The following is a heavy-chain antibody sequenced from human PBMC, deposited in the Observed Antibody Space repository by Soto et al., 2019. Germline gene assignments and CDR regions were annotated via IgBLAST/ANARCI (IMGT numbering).Heavy chain of an antibody. V-gene: IGHV3-33*01. CDR1: GFTFSSYG. CDR3: AREEAVAGFDY. Sequence: QVQLVESGGGVVQPGRSLRLSCAASGFTFSSYGMHWVRQAPGKGLEWVAVIWYDGSNKYYADSVKGRFTISRDNSKNTRYLQMNSLRAEDTAVYYCAREEAVAGFDYWGQGTLVTVSS. J-gene: IGHJ4*02. CDR2: IWYDGSNK. D-gene: IGHD6-19*01.